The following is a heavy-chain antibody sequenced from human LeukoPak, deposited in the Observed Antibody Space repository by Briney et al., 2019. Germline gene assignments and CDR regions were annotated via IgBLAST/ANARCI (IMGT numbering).Heavy chain of an antibody. CDR2: IYYSGST. CDR3: ARDLSADY. CDR1: GGSVSSGSYY. D-gene: IGHD2/OR15-2a*01. Sequence: SETLPLTCTVSGGSVSSGSYYWTWIRQPPGKGLEWIGYIYYSGSTNYNPSLKSRVTISLDSSKNQFSLKLSSVTAADTAVYYCARDLSADYWGQGTLVTVSS. V-gene: IGHV4-61*01. J-gene: IGHJ4*02.